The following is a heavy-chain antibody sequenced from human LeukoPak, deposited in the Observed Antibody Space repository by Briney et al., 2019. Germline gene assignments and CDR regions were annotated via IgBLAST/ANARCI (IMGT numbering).Heavy chain of an antibody. CDR3: AKSSYYDASGYYREYYFDY. CDR1: GFSFSNLA. Sequence: PGGSLGLSGEPSGFSFSNLAMGWVRQAPGRGLEWVSIFGGSGGSTHYADSVKGRFTISRDKTKNTLYLQMNSLRAEDTAVYYCAKSSYYDASGYYREYYFDYWGQGTLVTVSS. J-gene: IGHJ4*02. D-gene: IGHD3-22*01. V-gene: IGHV3-23*01. CDR2: FGGSGGST.